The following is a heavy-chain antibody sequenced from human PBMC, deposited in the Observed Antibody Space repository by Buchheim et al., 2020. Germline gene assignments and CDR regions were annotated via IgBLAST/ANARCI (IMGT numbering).Heavy chain of an antibody. D-gene: IGHD3-22*01. CDR1: GGTFSSYT. Sequence: QVQLVQSGAEVKKPGSSVKVSCKASGGTFSSYTISWVRQAPGQGLEWMGRIIPILGIANYAQKFQGRVTITADKSTSTAYMELSSLRSEDTAVYYCARGAYYYDSSGYPRVTRYYYYYGMDVWGQGTT. CDR3: ARGAYYYDSSGYPRVTRYYYYYGMDV. CDR2: IIPILGIA. V-gene: IGHV1-69*02. J-gene: IGHJ6*02.